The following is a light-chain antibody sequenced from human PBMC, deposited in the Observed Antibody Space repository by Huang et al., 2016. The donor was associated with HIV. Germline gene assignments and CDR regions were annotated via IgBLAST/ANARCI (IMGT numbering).Light chain of an antibody. CDR1: HSVSSNF. CDR3: QQYGGSPLFT. V-gene: IGKV3-20*01. Sequence: EIVLTHSPDTLSLSQGESATLSCRARHSVSSNFFAWYQQKPGQSPRLLIYGASRRATGIPDRFSGSGSGTDFTLTITRLEPEDFAVYYCQQYGGSPLFTFGPGTKVDIK. CDR2: GAS. J-gene: IGKJ3*01.